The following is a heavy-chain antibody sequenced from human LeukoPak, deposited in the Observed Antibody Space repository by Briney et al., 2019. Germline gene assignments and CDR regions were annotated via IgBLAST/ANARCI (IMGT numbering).Heavy chain of an antibody. CDR2: ISGSGGDR. V-gene: IGHV3-23*01. CDR1: GFTFSSYS. J-gene: IGHJ4*02. D-gene: IGHD3-22*01. Sequence: GGSLRLSCAASGFTFSSYSMNWVRQAPGKGLEWISAISGSGGDRYYADSVKGRFTISRDNSKNTLYLQMNSLRAEDTAVYYCAKENKGPRYYYDSSGFDWGQGTLVTVSS. CDR3: AKENKGPRYYYDSSGFD.